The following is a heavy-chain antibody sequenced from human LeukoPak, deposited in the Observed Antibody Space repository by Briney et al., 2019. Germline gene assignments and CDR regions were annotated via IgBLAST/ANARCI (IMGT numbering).Heavy chain of an antibody. CDR3: ARSADGMTTVPTRRKWFDP. CDR2: IYYSGST. D-gene: IGHD4-17*01. J-gene: IGHJ5*02. Sequence: PSETLSLTCTVSGGSISSYYWSWIRQPPGKGLEWIGYIYYSGSTNYNPSLKSRVTISVDTSKNQFSLKLSSVTAADTAVYYCARSADGMTTVPTRRKWFDPWGQGTLVTVSS. V-gene: IGHV4-59*01. CDR1: GGSISSYY.